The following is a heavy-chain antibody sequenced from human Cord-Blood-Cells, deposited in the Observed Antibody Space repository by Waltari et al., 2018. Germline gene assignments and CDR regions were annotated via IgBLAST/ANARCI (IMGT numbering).Heavy chain of an antibody. D-gene: IGHD5-18*01. Sequence: QLQLQESGPGLVKPSETLSLTCTVSGGSISSSSYYWGWIRQPPGKGLEWIGSIYYSGSTDYHPSLKSRVTISVDTSKNQFSLELSSVTAADTAVYYWARRGYSYGYFDYWGQGTLVTVSS. CDR3: ARRGYSYGYFDY. CDR2: IYYSGST. CDR1: GGSISSSSYY. J-gene: IGHJ4*02. V-gene: IGHV4-39*01.